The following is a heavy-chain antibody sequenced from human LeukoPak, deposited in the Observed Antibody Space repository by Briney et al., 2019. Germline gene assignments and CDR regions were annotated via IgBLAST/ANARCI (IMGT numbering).Heavy chain of an antibody. CDR3: ARGGQYYDFWSGYLGAAFDI. D-gene: IGHD3-3*01. CDR2: IKQDGSEE. CDR1: GFTFSSYW. J-gene: IGHJ3*02. V-gene: IGHV3-7*01. Sequence: GGSLRLSCAASGFTFSSYWMSWVRQAPGKGLEWVANIKQDGSEEYYVDSVKGRFTISRDNAKNSLYLQMNSLRAEDTAVYYCARGGQYYDFWSGYLGAAFDIWGQGTMVTVSS.